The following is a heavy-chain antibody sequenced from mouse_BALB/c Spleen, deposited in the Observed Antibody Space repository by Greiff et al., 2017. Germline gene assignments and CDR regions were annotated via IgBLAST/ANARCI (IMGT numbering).Heavy chain of an antibody. V-gene: IGHV1S135*01. J-gene: IGHJ4*01. Sequence: EVKLQESGPELGKPGASVKISCKASGYSFTGYNMYWVKQSHRKSLEWIGYIDPYNGGTSYNQKSKGKATLTVDKSSSTAYMHLNSLTSEDSAIYYCARGCVGNHAIDYWGQGTSVTVSS. D-gene: IGHD2-1*01. CDR3: ARGCVGNHAIDY. CDR2: IDPYNGGT. CDR1: GYSFTGYN.